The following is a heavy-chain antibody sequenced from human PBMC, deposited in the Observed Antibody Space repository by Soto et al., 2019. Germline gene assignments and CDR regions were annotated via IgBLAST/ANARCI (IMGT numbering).Heavy chain of an antibody. Sequence: QVQLQESGPGLVKPSQTLSLTCTVSGGSISSGGYYWSWLRQHTGKGLEWIGYIYYSGSTYYNPSIKGRVPISLDTSKYNFSLKLSSVTAGDTAVYYCARGRRGYCSSTSCLNNHYYYYYMDVWGKGTTVTVSS. V-gene: IGHV4-31*03. J-gene: IGHJ6*03. CDR3: ARGRRGYCSSTSCLNNHYYYYYMDV. CDR2: IYYSGST. D-gene: IGHD2-2*01. CDR1: GGSISSGGYY.